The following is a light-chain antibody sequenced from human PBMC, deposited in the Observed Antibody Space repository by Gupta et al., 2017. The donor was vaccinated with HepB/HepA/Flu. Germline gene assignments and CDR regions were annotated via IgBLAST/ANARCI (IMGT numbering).Light chain of an antibody. Sequence: EILLTQSPATLPLSPGERATLSCRASQSVSDFLHWYQQRPGQAPRLLIYDTSNRATGTPARFSGSGSGTDFTLTISSLEPEDFAVYYCQQRANWPPTFGPGTKVGIK. V-gene: IGKV3-11*01. J-gene: IGKJ3*01. CDR3: QQRANWPPT. CDR2: DTS. CDR1: QSVSDF.